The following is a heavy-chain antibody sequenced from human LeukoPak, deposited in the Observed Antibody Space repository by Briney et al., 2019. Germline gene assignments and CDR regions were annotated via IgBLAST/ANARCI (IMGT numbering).Heavy chain of an antibody. CDR3: AKEGVLRFLEWRSYYFDY. CDR2: ISGSGGST. J-gene: IGHJ4*02. V-gene: IGHV3-23*01. CDR1: GFTFSGSA. Sequence: PGGSLRLSCAASGFTFSGSAMHWVRQAPGKGLEWVSAISGSGGSTYYADSVKGRFTISRDNSKNTLYLQMNSLRAEDTAVYYCAKEGVLRFLEWRSYYFDYWGQGTLVTVSS. D-gene: IGHD3-3*01.